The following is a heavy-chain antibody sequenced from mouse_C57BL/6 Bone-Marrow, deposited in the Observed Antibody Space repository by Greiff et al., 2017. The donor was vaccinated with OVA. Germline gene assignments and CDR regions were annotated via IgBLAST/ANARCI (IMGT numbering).Heavy chain of an antibody. Sequence: QVTLKESGPGILQSSQTLSLTCSFSGFSLSTSGMGVSWIRQPSGKGLEWLAHIYWDDDKRYNPSLKSRLTISKDTSRNQVFLKITSVDTADTATYYCARSERSSRQPMGFYAMDYWGQGTSVTVSS. CDR2: IYWDDDK. D-gene: IGHD3-2*01. CDR3: ARSERSSRQPMGFYAMDY. CDR1: GFSLSTSGMG. J-gene: IGHJ4*01. V-gene: IGHV8-12*01.